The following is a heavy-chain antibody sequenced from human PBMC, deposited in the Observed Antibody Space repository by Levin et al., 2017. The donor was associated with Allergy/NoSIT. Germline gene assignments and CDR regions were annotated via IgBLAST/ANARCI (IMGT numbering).Heavy chain of an antibody. CDR2: ISYDGSNK. D-gene: IGHD2-2*01. Sequence: GGSLRLSCAASGFTFSSYGMHWVRQAPGKGLEWVAVISYDGSNKYYADSVKGRFTISRDNSKNTLYLQMNSLRAEDTAVYYCAKDVIVVPAASGAFDIWGQGTMVTVSS. J-gene: IGHJ3*02. V-gene: IGHV3-30*18. CDR3: AKDVIVVPAASGAFDI. CDR1: GFTFSSYG.